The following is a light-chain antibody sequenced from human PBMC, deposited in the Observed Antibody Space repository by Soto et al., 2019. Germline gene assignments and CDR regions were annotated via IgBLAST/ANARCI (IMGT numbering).Light chain of an antibody. Sequence: QYALTQPRSVSGSPGQSVTISCTGTSSDVGGYNYVSWYQQHPGKAPKVMIYDVSKRPSGVPDRFSGSKSGNTASLTISGLQAEDEAGYYCCSYAGSYSYVFGTGTKVTVL. V-gene: IGLV2-11*01. CDR1: SSDVGGYNY. J-gene: IGLJ1*01. CDR2: DVS. CDR3: CSYAGSYSYV.